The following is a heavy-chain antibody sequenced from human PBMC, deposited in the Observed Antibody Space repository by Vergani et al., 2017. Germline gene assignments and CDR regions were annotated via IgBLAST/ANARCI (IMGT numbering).Heavy chain of an antibody. Sequence: QVQLVQSGAEVKKPGASVKVSCKASGYTFTGYYMHWVRQAPGQGLEWMGWINPNSGGTNYAQKFQGRVTMTRDTSISTAYMELSRLRSDDTAVYYCAREGLLWFGELFSAFDIWGQGTMVTVSS. CDR2: INPNSGGT. CDR3: AREGLLWFGELFSAFDI. J-gene: IGHJ3*02. D-gene: IGHD3-10*01. V-gene: IGHV1-2*02. CDR1: GYTFTGYY.